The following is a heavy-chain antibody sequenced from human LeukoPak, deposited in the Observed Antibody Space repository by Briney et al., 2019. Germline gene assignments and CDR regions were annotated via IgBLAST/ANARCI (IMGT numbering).Heavy chain of an antibody. CDR2: INPNSGGT. CDR3: ARPGYSGYDFGY. Sequence: ASVKVSRKASGYTFTAYYMHWVRQAPGQGLEWMGWINPNSGGTNYAQKFQGWVTMTRDTSISTAYMELSRLRSDDTAVYYCARPGYSGYDFGYWGQGTLVTVSS. D-gene: IGHD5-12*01. J-gene: IGHJ4*02. CDR1: GYTFTAYY. V-gene: IGHV1-2*04.